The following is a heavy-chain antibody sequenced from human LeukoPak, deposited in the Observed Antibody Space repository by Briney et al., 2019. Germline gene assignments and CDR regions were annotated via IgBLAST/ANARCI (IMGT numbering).Heavy chain of an antibody. J-gene: IGHJ4*02. Sequence: GASVKVSCKASGGTFSSYAISWVRQAPGQGLEWMGRIIPILGIANYAQKFQGRVTITADKSTSTAYMELSSLRSEDTAVYYCARHSGSSWSHSDYWGQGTLVTVSS. D-gene: IGHD6-13*01. CDR3: ARHSGSSWSHSDY. CDR1: GGTFSSYA. V-gene: IGHV1-69*04. CDR2: IIPILGIA.